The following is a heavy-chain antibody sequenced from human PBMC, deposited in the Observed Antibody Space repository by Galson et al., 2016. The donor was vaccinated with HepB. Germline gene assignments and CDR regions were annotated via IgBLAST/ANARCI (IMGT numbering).Heavy chain of an antibody. CDR3: ARDDAYGGFDQ. CDR2: IKEDGSEK. J-gene: IGHJ4*02. CDR1: GFPFPNYW. V-gene: IGHV3-7*01. D-gene: IGHD3-10*01. Sequence: SLRLSCAASGFPFPNYWMSWVRQAPGKGLEWVANIKEDGSEKNYVDSVKGRLTISRDNAKNSLYLQLSSLRTEDTAVYYCARDDAYGGFDQWGQGTLVTVSS.